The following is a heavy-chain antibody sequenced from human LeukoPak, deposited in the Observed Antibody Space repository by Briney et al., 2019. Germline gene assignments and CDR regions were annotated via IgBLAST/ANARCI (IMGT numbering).Heavy chain of an antibody. D-gene: IGHD6-13*01. V-gene: IGHV3-30*02. CDR2: IRYDGSNK. CDR1: GFTFNTYA. J-gene: IGHJ4*02. Sequence: GGSLRLSGAASGFTFNTYAMHWVRQAPGKGLEWVAFIRYDGSNKYYADSVKGRFTISRDNSKNTVYLQMNSLRAEDTAVYYCAKAYGYSTSWSLDYWGQGTLVTVSS. CDR3: AKAYGYSTSWSLDY.